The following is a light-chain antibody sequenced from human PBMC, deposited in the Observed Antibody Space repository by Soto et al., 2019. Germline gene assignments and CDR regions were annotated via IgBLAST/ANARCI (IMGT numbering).Light chain of an antibody. Sequence: EIVMTQSPATLSVSPGERATLSCRASQSVSSNLAWYQQKPGQAPRLLIYGASTRATGIPARFSGSGSGTEFTLTISSLQSEDFDVYYCQQYNNWPSLTFGGGTKVEIK. CDR3: QQYNNWPSLT. CDR2: GAS. J-gene: IGKJ4*01. V-gene: IGKV3-15*01. CDR1: QSVSSN.